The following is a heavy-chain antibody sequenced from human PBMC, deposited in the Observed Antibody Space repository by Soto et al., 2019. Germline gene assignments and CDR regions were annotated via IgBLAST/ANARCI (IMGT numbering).Heavy chain of an antibody. Sequence: SETLSLTCTVSGGSISSSSYYWGWIRQPPGKGLEWIGSIYYSGSTYYNPPLKSRVTISVDTSKNQFSLKLSSVTAADMAVYYCARGETAASWYYYYMDVWGKGTTVTVSS. CDR3: ARGETAASWYYYYMDV. D-gene: IGHD2-2*01. CDR2: IYYSGST. V-gene: IGHV4-39*01. J-gene: IGHJ6*03. CDR1: GGSISSSSYY.